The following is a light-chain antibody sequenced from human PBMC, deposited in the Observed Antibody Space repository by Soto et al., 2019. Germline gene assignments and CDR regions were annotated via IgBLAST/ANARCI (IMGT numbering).Light chain of an antibody. CDR3: QEHASI. V-gene: IGKV3-20*01. Sequence: EIVLTQSPGTLSLSPGERAPLSCRANQNLGDGRLAWYQQKPGQPPTLLIYDASTRATGIPDRFSGSGSGTDFTLTISRLEPEDFAVYYCQEHASIFGQGTRLEIK. J-gene: IGKJ5*01. CDR1: QNLGDGR. CDR2: DAS.